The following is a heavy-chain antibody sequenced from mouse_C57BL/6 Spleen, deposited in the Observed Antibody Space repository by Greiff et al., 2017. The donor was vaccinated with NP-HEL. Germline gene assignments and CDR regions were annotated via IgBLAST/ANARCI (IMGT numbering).Heavy chain of an antibody. Sequence: EVKLMESGGGSVKPGGSLKLSCAASGFTFSSYAMSWVRQTPEKRLEWVATISDGGSYSYYPDNVYGRFTISRDNAKNNLYLQMSHLKSEDTAMYYCARGRGGFAYWGQGTLVTVSA. J-gene: IGHJ3*01. V-gene: IGHV5-4*03. CDR3: ARGRGGFAY. CDR1: GFTFSSYA. CDR2: ISDGGSYS.